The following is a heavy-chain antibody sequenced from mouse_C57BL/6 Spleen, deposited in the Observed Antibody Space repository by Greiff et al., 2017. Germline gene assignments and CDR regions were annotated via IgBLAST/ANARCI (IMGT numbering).Heavy chain of an antibody. Sequence: VQLQQSGAELVRPGASVTLSCKASGYTFTDYEMHWVKQTPVHGLEWIGAIDPETGGTAYNQKFKGKAILTADKSSSTAYMELLSLTSEEYAVYYCSGSVGDGYYEGFDYWGQGTTLTVSS. V-gene: IGHV1-15*01. CDR2: IDPETGGT. D-gene: IGHD2-3*01. CDR1: GYTFTDYE. J-gene: IGHJ2*01. CDR3: SGSVGDGYYEGFDY.